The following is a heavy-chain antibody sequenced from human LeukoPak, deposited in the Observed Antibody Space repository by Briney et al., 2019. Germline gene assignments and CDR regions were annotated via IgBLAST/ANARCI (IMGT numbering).Heavy chain of an antibody. D-gene: IGHD2-15*01. CDR1: GYSFTSYG. V-gene: IGHV1-18*01. CDR2: ISAYNGNT. J-gene: IGHJ4*02. CDR3: ARDFVVVVDLGY. Sequence: ASVKVSCKASGYSFTSYGISWVRQAPGQGLEWMGWISAYNGNTNYAQKLQGRVTMTTDTSTSTAYMELRSLRSDDTAVYYCARDFVVVVDLGYWGQGTLVTVSS.